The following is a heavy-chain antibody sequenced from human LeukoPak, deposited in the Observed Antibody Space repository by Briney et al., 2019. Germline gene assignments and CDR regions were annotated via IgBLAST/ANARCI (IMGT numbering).Heavy chain of an antibody. Sequence: ASVKVSCKASGYTFTSYDINWVRQATGQGLEWMGWMNPNSGNTGYAQKFQGRVTMTRNTSISTAYMKLSSLRSEDTAVYYCARGRSSGWLLDYWGQGTLVTVSS. CDR2: MNPNSGNT. CDR3: ARGRSSGWLLDY. D-gene: IGHD6-19*01. J-gene: IGHJ4*02. CDR1: GYTFTSYD. V-gene: IGHV1-8*01.